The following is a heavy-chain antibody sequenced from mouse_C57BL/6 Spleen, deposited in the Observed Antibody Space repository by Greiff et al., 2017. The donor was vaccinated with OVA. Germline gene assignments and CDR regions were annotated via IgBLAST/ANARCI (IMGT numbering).Heavy chain of an antibody. CDR1: GYTFTDYY. Sequence: LVESGAELVRPGASVKLSCKASGYTFTDYYINWVKQRPGQGLEWIARIYPGSGNTYYNEKFKGKATLTAEKSSSTAYMQLSILTSEDSAVYFCARSDSSGYPYAMDYWGQETSVTVSS. CDR2: IYPGSGNT. CDR3: ARSDSSGYPYAMDY. V-gene: IGHV1-76*01. J-gene: IGHJ4*01. D-gene: IGHD3-2*02.